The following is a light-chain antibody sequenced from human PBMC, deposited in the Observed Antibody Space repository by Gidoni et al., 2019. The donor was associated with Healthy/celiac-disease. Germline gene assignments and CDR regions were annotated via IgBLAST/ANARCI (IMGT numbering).Light chain of an antibody. CDR1: QGIISY. Sequence: AIRMTQSPSSFSASTGDRVTITCRASQGIISYLAWYQQKPGKAPKLLIYAASTLQSGVPSRFSGSGSGTDFTLTISCLQSEDFATYYCQQYYSYPLTFXGXTKVEIK. CDR3: QQYYSYPLT. J-gene: IGKJ4*01. CDR2: AAS. V-gene: IGKV1-8*01.